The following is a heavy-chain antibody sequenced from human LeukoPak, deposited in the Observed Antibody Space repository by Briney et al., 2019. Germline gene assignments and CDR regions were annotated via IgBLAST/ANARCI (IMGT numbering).Heavy chain of an antibody. D-gene: IGHD6-13*01. V-gene: IGHV3-30-3*01. Sequence: PGGSLRLSCAASGFIFSTYAMHWVRQAPGKGLEWVAFISYHGNNKYYADSVKGRFTISRDNSKNTLYLQINSLRAEDTAVYYCARASIAAAGTWFDPWGQGTLVTVSS. CDR2: ISYHGNNK. CDR3: ARASIAAAGTWFDP. J-gene: IGHJ5*02. CDR1: GFIFSTYA.